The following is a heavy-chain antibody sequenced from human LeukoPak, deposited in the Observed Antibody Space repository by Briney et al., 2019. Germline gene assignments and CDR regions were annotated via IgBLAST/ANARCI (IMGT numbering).Heavy chain of an antibody. CDR1: GGSISTSNYY. Sequence: SETLSLTRTVSGGSISTSNYYWGWIRQPPGKGLEWIGNIFYSGSTYYSPSLKSRVTISVDTSESQFSLKLSSVTAADTAVYYCARHVYYGSGSYEFDYWGQGTLVTVSS. J-gene: IGHJ4*02. D-gene: IGHD3-10*01. CDR2: IFYSGST. V-gene: IGHV4-39*01. CDR3: ARHVYYGSGSYEFDY.